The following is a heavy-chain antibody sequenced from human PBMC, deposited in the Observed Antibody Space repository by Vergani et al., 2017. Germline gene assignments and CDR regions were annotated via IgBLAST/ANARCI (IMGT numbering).Heavy chain of an antibody. CDR2: INHSGST. V-gene: IGHV4-34*01. J-gene: IGHJ5*02. CDR3: ARGGYYGSCDP. D-gene: IGHD3-10*01. CDR1: GGSFSGYY. Sequence: QVQLQQWGAGLLKPSETLSLTCAVYGGSFSGYYWSWIRQPPGKGLEWIGEINHSGSTNYNPSLKSRVTISVDTSKNQFSLKLSSVTAADTAVYYCARGGYYGSCDPWGQGTLVTVSS.